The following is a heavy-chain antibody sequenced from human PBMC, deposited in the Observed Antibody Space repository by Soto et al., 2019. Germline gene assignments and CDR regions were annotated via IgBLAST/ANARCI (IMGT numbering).Heavy chain of an antibody. CDR2: IYSGVST. CDR3: ARGPSGDKVDY. Sequence: QVQLQESGPGLVKPSQTLSLTCTVSGGSIRNGYYSWSWIRQSPEKGLEWIGPIYSGVSTYSNPSLNGRLTISIDTSTNQFSLGLRSVTAADTAVYYCARGPSGDKVDYWGQGTLVTVAS. V-gene: IGHV4-30-4*01. CDR1: GGSIRNGYYS. J-gene: IGHJ4*02. D-gene: IGHD7-27*01.